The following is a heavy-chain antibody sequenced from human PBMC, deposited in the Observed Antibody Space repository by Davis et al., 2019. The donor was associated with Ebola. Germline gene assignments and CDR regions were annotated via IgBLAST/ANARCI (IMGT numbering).Heavy chain of an antibody. Sequence: GGSLRLSCAASGFTFSSYGMYWVRQAPGKGLEWVAFIRYDGSSKYCADSVKGRFTISRDNSKNTLCLQMNSLRAGDTAVYYCAKGGGGYSADSWGQGTLVTVSS. V-gene: IGHV3-30*02. D-gene: IGHD1-26*01. CDR1: GFTFSSYG. CDR2: IRYDGSSK. J-gene: IGHJ4*02. CDR3: AKGGGGYSADS.